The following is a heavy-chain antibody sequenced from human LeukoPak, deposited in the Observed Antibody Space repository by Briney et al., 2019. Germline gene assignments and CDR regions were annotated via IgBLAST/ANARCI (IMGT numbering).Heavy chain of an antibody. CDR3: AKELEVNMIVVVITPLDY. D-gene: IGHD3-22*01. CDR2: ISGSGGST. V-gene: IGHV3-23*01. J-gene: IGHJ4*02. Sequence: PGGSLRLSCAASGFTFSSYAMSWVRQAPGKGLEWGSAISGSGGSTYYADSVEGRFTSSRHNAKNTLYLKMNSLRAEDTAVYYCAKELEVNMIVVVITPLDYWGQGTLATVSS. CDR1: GFTFSSYA.